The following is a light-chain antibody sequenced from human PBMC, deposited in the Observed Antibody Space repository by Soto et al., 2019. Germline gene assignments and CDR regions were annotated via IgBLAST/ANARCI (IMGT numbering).Light chain of an antibody. CDR2: VNT. J-gene: IGLJ3*02. CDR1: SSNIGAGYD. Sequence: QSVLTQPPSMSGAPGQRVTLSCTGSSSNIGAGYDVHWYQLLPGTAPKLLIYVNTNRPSGVPDRFSGSKSGTSASLAITGLRAEDEADYYCQSHDSSLNSWVFGGGTKLTVL. V-gene: IGLV1-40*01. CDR3: QSHDSSLNSWV.